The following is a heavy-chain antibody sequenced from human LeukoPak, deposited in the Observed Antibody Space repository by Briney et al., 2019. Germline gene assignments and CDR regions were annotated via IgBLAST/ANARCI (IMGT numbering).Heavy chain of an antibody. D-gene: IGHD2/OR15-2a*01. V-gene: IGHV1-18*01. CDR3: ARVPNQYCTSRCYYTAFDI. CDR1: GFAFASYG. CDR2: ISDFNGNT. J-gene: IGHJ3*02. Sequence: RASVKLSCKASGFAFASYGINWVRQAPGQGLEWMGWISDFNGNTNYAQNLQDRVTMTTDTSTNTAYMQMRSLRSDDTAVYFCARVPNQYCTSRCYYTAFDIWGQGTMVTVSS.